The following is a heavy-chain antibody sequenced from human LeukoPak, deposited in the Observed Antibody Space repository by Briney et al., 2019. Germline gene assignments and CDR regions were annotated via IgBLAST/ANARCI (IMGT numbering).Heavy chain of an antibody. J-gene: IGHJ4*02. V-gene: IGHV4-34*01. Sequence: PSETLSLTCAVYGGSFSGYYWSWIRQPPGKGLEWTGEINHSGSTNYNPSLKSRVTISVDTSKNQFSLKLSSVTAADTAVYYCARGLGHSSSEDFDYWGQGTLVTVSS. CDR3: ARGLGHSSSEDFDY. D-gene: IGHD6-6*01. CDR1: GGSFSGYY. CDR2: INHSGST.